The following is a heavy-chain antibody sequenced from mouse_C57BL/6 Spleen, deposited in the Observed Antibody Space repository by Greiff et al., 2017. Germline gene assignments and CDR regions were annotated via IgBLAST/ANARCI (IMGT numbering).Heavy chain of an antibody. Sequence: QVQLQQPGAELVRPGSSVKLSCKASGYTCTSYWMHWVKQRPIQGLEWIGNIDPSDSETHYNQKFKDKATLTVDKSSSTAYMQLSSLTSEDSAVYYCARCYYYGSSPCYAMDYWGQGTSVTVSA. CDR2: IDPSDSET. V-gene: IGHV1-52*01. CDR1: GYTCTSYW. J-gene: IGHJ4*01. CDR3: ARCYYYGSSPCYAMDY. D-gene: IGHD1-1*01.